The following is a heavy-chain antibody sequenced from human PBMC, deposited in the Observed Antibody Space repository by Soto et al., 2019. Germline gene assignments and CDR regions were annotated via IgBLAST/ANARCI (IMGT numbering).Heavy chain of an antibody. CDR2: INHSGST. J-gene: IGHJ4*02. D-gene: IGHD4-17*01. CDR3: ARGLTVSYFDY. Sequence: PSETLSLTCAVYGGSFSGYYWSWTRQPPGKGLEWIGEINHSGSTNYNPSLKSRVTISVDTSKNQFSLKLSSVTAADTAVYYCARGLTVSYFDYWGQGTLVTVSS. CDR1: GGSFSGYY. V-gene: IGHV4-34*01.